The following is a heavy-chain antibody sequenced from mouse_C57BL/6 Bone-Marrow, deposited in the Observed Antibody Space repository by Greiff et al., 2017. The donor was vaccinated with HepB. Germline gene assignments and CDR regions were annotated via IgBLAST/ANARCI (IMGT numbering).Heavy chain of an antibody. CDR2: IDPSDSYT. CDR3: ARYSR. CDR1: GYTFTSYW. J-gene: IGHJ2*01. V-gene: IGHV1-50*01. Sequence: VKLQQPGAELVKPGASVKLSCKASGYTFTSYWMQWVKQRPGQGLEWIGEIDPSDSYTNYNQKFKGKATLTVDTSSSTAYMQLSSLTSEDSAVYYCARYSRWGQGTTLTVSS.